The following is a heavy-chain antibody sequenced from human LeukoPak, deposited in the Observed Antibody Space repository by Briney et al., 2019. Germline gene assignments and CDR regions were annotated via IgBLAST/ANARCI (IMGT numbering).Heavy chain of an antibody. J-gene: IGHJ6*03. CDR3: ARATGDYYYYMDV. CDR1: GDSISSSNW. CDR2: IYHSGST. D-gene: IGHD1-14*01. V-gene: IGHV4-4*02. Sequence: PSGTLSLTCAVSGDSISSSNWWSWVRQPPGKGLEWIGEIYHSGSTNYNPSLKSRVTISVDRSKNQFSLKLSSVTAADTAVYYCARATGDYYYYMDVWGKGTTVTISS.